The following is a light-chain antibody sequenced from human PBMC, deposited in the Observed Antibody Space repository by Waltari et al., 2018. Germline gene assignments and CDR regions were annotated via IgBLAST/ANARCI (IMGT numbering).Light chain of an antibody. J-gene: IGLJ3*02. Sequence: QSALTQPASMSGSPGQSITVSCTGAPSDIGSHNIVSWYQQHPGKAPKLILYDVNRRPAGVSVRFSGSKSGITAALTISGLQAEDEADYYCCSYAGSTTWVFGGGTKLTVL. CDR2: DVN. CDR3: CSYAGSTTWV. V-gene: IGLV2-23*02. CDR1: PSDIGSHNI.